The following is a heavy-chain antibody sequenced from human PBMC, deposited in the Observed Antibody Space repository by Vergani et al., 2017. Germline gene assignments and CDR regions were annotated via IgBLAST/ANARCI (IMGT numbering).Heavy chain of an antibody. CDR3: ARDSAAAGTTRNWFDP. V-gene: IGHV1-2*02. J-gene: IGHJ5*02. Sequence: QVQLVQSGAEVKKPGASVKVSCKASGYTFTGYYMHWVRQAPGQGLEWMGWINPNSGGTNYAQKFQGRVTMTRDTSTSTAYMELSRLRSDDTAVYYCARDSAAAGTTRNWFDPWGQGTLVTVSS. D-gene: IGHD6-13*01. CDR2: INPNSGGT. CDR1: GYTFTGYY.